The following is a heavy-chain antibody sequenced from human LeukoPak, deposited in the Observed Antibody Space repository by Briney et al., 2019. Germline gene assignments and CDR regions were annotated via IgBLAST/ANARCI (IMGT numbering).Heavy chain of an antibody. V-gene: IGHV4-59*12. CDR1: GGSISSYY. D-gene: IGHD3-9*01. CDR2: IYYSGST. CDR3: AARDVLTGLHDY. Sequence: SETLSLTCTVSGGSISSYYWSWIRQPPGKGLEWIGYIYYSGSTNYNPSLKSRVTISVDTSKNQFSLNLSSVTAADTAVYYCAARDVLTGLHDYWGQGTLVTVSS. J-gene: IGHJ4*02.